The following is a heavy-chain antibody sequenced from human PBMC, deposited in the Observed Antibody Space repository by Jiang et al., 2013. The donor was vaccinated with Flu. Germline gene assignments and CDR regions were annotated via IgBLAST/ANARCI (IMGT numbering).Heavy chain of an antibody. Sequence: MHWVRQVTGKNLEWVAAIGSAGDTYYQGSMKGRFTISRENAKSSLYLQINSLRAEDTAVYYCARDGVVDYYGSGSHGMDVWGQGTTVTVS. CDR3: ARDGVVDYYGSGSHGMDV. J-gene: IGHJ6*02. D-gene: IGHD3-10*01. CDR2: IGSAGDT. V-gene: IGHV3-13*01.